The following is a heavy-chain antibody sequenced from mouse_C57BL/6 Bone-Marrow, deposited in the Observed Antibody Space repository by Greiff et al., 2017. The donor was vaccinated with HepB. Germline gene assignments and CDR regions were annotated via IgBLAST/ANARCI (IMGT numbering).Heavy chain of an antibody. CDR2: IDPSDSYT. V-gene: IGHV1-69*01. CDR1: GYTFTSYW. CDR3: ARDLAWFAY. Sequence: QVQLQQPGAELVMPGASVKLSCKASGYTFTSYWMHWVKQRPGQGLEWIGEIDPSDSYTNYNQKFKGKSTLTVDQSSSTAYMQLSSLTSEDSAVYYCARDLAWFAYWGQGTLVTVSA. J-gene: IGHJ3*01.